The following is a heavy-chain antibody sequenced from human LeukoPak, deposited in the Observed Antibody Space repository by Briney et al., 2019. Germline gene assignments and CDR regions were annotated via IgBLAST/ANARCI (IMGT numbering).Heavy chain of an antibody. V-gene: IGHV3-66*01. CDR3: ARSPYSSSWYEY. CDR1: GFAVSNNY. D-gene: IGHD6-13*01. Sequence: GGSLRLSCAASGFAVSNNYMSWVRQAPGKGLEWVPVIYSGGSTFYADSVKGRFTISRDNSKNTLYLQMNSLRAEDTAVYYCARSPYSSSWYEYWGQGTLVTVSS. J-gene: IGHJ4*02. CDR2: IYSGGST.